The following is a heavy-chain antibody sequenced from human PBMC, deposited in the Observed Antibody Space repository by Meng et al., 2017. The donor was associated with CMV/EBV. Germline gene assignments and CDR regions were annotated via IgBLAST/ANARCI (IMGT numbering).Heavy chain of an antibody. V-gene: IGHV3-21*01. CDR3: ARDGYDFWSGKNGRWDYYYYGMDV. J-gene: IGHJ6*02. Sequence: LSLTCAASGFTFSSNSMNWVRQAPGKGLAWVSSISSSSSYIYYADSVKGRFTISRDNAKNSLYLQMNSLRAADTAVYYCARDGYDFWSGKNGRWDYYYYGMDVWGQGTTVTVSS. CDR1: GFTFSSNS. D-gene: IGHD3-3*01. CDR2: ISSSSSYI.